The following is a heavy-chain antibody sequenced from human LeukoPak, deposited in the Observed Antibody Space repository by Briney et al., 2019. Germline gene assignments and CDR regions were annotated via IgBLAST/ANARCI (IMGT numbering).Heavy chain of an antibody. V-gene: IGHV3-66*01. Sequence: GGSLRLSCAASGFTVSSNYMSWVRQAPGKGLEWVSVIYSGGSTYYADSVKGRFTISRDNSKNTLYLQMNSLRAEDTAVYYCARGHYDSSSYYYYFDYWGQGILVTVS. CDR3: ARGHYDSSSYYYYFDY. D-gene: IGHD3-22*01. CDR1: GFTVSSNY. J-gene: IGHJ4*02. CDR2: IYSGGST.